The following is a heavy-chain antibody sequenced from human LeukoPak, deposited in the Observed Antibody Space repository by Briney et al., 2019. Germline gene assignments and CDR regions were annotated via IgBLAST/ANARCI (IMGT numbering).Heavy chain of an antibody. CDR2: IKKDGSEK. CDR1: GFIFDTYW. Sequence: GGSLRLSCAASGFIFDTYWMSWVRQAPGKGLEWVANIKKDGSEKNYQDSVKGRFTIFRDNAKNSLYLQMNSLRAEDTAVYYCARDVRGGHFDYWGQGTLVTVSS. CDR3: ARDVRGGHFDY. D-gene: IGHD2-15*01. J-gene: IGHJ4*02. V-gene: IGHV3-7*01.